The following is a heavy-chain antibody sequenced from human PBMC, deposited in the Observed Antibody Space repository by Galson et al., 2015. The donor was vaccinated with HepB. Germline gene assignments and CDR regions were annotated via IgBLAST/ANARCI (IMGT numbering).Heavy chain of an antibody. CDR1: GFTFSIYS. Sequence: SLRLSCAASGFTFSIYSMNWVRQAPGKGLEWVSSISSSSSYIYYADSVKGRFTISRDNAKNSLYLQMNSLRAEDTAVYYCARGSSPTRGDSSSYVYWGQGTLVTVSS. D-gene: IGHD6-6*01. CDR3: ARGSSPTRGDSSSYVY. V-gene: IGHV3-21*01. J-gene: IGHJ4*02. CDR2: ISSSSSYI.